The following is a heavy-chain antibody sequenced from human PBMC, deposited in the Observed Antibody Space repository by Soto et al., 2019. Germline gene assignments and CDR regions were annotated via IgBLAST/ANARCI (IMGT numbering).Heavy chain of an antibody. J-gene: IGHJ4*02. D-gene: IGHD4-17*01. V-gene: IGHV4-61*01. CDR2: IYYSGST. CDR3: ANYPTTVTSDY. Sequence: QVQLQESGPGLVKPSETLSLTCTVSGGSVSSGSYYWSWIRQPPGKGLEWIGYIYYSGSTNYNPSLNSRVTISVDTSKNQFSLKLSSVPAADTAVYYCANYPTTVTSDYWGQGTLVTVSS. CDR1: GGSVSSGSYY.